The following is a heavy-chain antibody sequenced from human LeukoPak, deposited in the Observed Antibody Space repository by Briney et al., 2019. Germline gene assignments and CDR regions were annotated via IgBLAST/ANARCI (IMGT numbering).Heavy chain of an antibody. Sequence: GGSLRLSCAASGFTFSDYYMGWVRQAPGKGLEWVSAISSSSGHIYYADSVKGRFTISRDNSKNTLYLQMNSLRAEDTAVYYCAKRNGSGTYRAFDIWGQGTMVTVSS. D-gene: IGHD3-10*01. CDR2: ISSSSGHI. CDR1: GFTFSDYY. V-gene: IGHV3-23*01. J-gene: IGHJ3*02. CDR3: AKRNGSGTYRAFDI.